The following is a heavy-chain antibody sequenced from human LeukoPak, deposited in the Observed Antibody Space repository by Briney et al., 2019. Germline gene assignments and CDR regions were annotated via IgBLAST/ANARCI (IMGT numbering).Heavy chain of an antibody. CDR2: ISASGNNT. V-gene: IGHV3-23*01. CDR1: GFTFSIYA. CDR3: ARAPRYAFDI. Sequence: GGSLRLSCAASGFTFSIYAMSWVRQAPGKGLEWVSGISASGNNTYYADSVKGRFTISRDNSKNTLYLQMNSLRAEDTAVYYCARAPRYAFDIWGQGTMVTVSS. J-gene: IGHJ3*02.